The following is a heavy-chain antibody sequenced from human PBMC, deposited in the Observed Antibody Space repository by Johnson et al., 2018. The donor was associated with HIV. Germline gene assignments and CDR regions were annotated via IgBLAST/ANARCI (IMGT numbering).Heavy chain of an antibody. Sequence: VQLVESGGALVQPGGSLRLSCEVSGFTISTFWMHWVRQVPGKGLMWVSRISGDGSSSSYADSVKGRFTISRDNSKNTLYLQMNSLRAEDTAVYYCARDVRMDKAFDIWGQGTMVTVSS. V-gene: IGHV3-74*01. D-gene: IGHD2-15*01. J-gene: IGHJ3*02. CDR1: GFTISTFW. CDR3: ARDVRMDKAFDI. CDR2: ISGDGSSS.